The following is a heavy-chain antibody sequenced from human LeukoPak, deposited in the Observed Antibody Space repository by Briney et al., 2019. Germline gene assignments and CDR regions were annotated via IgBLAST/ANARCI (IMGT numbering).Heavy chain of an antibody. CDR2: ISSCGSTI. CDR3: ARDLLTPGAFDI. V-gene: IGHV3-48*03. Sequence: GGSLRLSCAASGFTFSSYEMNWVRQAPGKGLEGVSYISSCGSTIYYADCVKGLFTISRDNAKNSLYLQKNSLRAEDTAVYYCARDLLTPGAFDIWGQGTMVTVSS. J-gene: IGHJ3*02. CDR1: GFTFSSYE. D-gene: IGHD1-14*01.